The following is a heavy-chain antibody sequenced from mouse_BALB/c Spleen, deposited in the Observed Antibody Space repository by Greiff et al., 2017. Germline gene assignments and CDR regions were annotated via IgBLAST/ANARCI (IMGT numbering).Heavy chain of an antibody. D-gene: IGHD1-1*01. V-gene: IGHV1-80*01. J-gene: IGHJ3*01. CDR2: IYPGDGDT. Sequence: QVQLKQSGAELVRPGSSVKISCKASGYAFSSYWMNWVKQRPGQGLEWIGQIYPGDGDTNYNGKFKGKATLTADKSSSTAYMQLSSLTSEDSAVYFCARSGYYGSRGAWFAYWGQGTLVTVSA. CDR3: ARSGYYGSRGAWFAY. CDR1: GYAFSSYW.